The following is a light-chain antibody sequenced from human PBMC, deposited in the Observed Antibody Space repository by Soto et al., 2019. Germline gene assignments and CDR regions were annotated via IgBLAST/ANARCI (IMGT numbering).Light chain of an antibody. V-gene: IGLV3-21*02. J-gene: IGLJ1*01. Sequence: SYVLTQPPSVSVAPGQTARITCGGTNLGSKSVHWHQQKPGQAPVLGVYDDSDRPSGIPERFSGSNSGNTATLTISRVEAGAEADYYCQVLDSSSDNHVFGTGTKLTVL. CDR3: QVLDSSSDNHV. CDR1: NLGSKS. CDR2: DDS.